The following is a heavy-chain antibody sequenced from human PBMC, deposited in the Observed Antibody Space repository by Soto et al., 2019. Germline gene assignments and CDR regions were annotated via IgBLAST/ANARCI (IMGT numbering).Heavy chain of an antibody. CDR3: AREGDRQYDTGGYFVAWFAP. D-gene: IGHD3-22*01. Sequence: SETLSLTCTVSGDSIRSGAHYWTWIRQHPGKGLEWIGYTSNTGSTYYNPSLKSRLNILLDTSKNQFPLRLSSVTAADTAMYHCAREGDRQYDTGGYFVAWFAPWGQGILVTFSS. CDR1: GDSIRSGAHY. J-gene: IGHJ5*02. V-gene: IGHV4-31*03. CDR2: TSNTGST.